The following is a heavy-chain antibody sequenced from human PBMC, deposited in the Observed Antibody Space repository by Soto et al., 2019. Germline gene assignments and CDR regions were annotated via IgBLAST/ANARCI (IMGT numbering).Heavy chain of an antibody. D-gene: IGHD6-13*01. CDR3: GAGQYFSDY. J-gene: IGHJ4*02. CDR1: GFTFSSYG. V-gene: IGHV3-30*03. CDR2: ISYDGSDK. Sequence: QVPLVESGGGVVQPGRSLRLSCAASGFTFSSYGMHWVRQAPGKGLEWVALISYDGSDKYYADSVKGRFTISRDNSKDALYLHMNSLRVEDTAVYYCGAGQYFSDYWGQGTLVTVSS.